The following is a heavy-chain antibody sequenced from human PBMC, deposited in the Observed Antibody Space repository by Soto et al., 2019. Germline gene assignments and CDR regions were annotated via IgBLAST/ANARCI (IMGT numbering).Heavy chain of an antibody. CDR3: ARDCPCNWFAP. CDR1: GGSFSSYA. CDR2: IIPIFGTA. J-gene: IGHJ5*02. V-gene: IGHV1-69*13. Sequence: SVKVSCKASGGSFSSYAISWVRQAPLRVLEWMVGIIPIFGTANYAQKFQGRVTITADESTSTAYMDLSSLRSEDTAVYYCARDCPCNWFAPWGQGTLVTVSS.